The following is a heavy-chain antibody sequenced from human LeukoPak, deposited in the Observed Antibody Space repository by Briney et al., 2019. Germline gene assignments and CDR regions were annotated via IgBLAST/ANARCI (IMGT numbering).Heavy chain of an antibody. Sequence: GRSLRLSCAASGFTFSSYGMHWVRQAPGKGLEWVAVISYDGSNKYYADSVKGRFTISRDNSKNTLYLQMNGLRVEDTAVYYCAYGYANGWSPDYWGQGTQVTVSS. V-gene: IGHV3-30*03. CDR1: GFTFSSYG. J-gene: IGHJ4*02. CDR3: AYGYANGWSPDY. D-gene: IGHD2-2*01. CDR2: ISYDGSNK.